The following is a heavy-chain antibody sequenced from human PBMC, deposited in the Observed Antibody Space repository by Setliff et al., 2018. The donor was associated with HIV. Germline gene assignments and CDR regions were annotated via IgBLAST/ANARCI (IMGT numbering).Heavy chain of an antibody. CDR2: IKHDGGEA. Sequence: GGSLRLSCAASGFTFSTFWMTWVRQSPEKGLEWVASIKHDGGEAHYVDSVKGRFTISRDNAKNSLYLQMNSLRAEDTAVYYCASHPSVYGPPFDYWGQGTLVTVSS. CDR3: ASHPSVYGPPFDY. J-gene: IGHJ4*02. D-gene: IGHD2-8*01. V-gene: IGHV3-7*02. CDR1: GFTFSTFW.